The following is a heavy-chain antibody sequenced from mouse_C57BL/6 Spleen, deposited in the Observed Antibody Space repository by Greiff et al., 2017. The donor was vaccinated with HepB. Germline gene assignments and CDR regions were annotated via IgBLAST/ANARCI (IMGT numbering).Heavy chain of an antibody. V-gene: IGHV1-64*01. D-gene: IGHD1-1*01. CDR1: GYTFTSYW. CDR2: IHPNSGST. Sequence: QVQLQQPGAELVKPGASVKLSCKASGYTFTSYWMHWVKQRPGQGLEWIGMIHPNSGSTNYNEKFKSKATLTVDKSSSTAYMQLSSLTSEDSAVYYCANIDYYGSSYNFDYWGQGTTLTVSS. J-gene: IGHJ2*01. CDR3: ANIDYYGSSYNFDY.